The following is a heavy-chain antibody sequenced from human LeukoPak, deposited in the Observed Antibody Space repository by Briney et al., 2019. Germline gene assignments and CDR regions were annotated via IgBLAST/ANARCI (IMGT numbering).Heavy chain of an antibody. J-gene: IGHJ6*02. Sequence: ASVKVSCKASGYSFTSYGFTWVRRAPGQGLEWMGWVSAYDGSTNYAQKIRGRVTMTTDASKNTVYMELRSLRFDDTAVYHCAREGRDGMDVWGQGTTVTVSS. CDR2: VSAYDGST. V-gene: IGHV1-18*01. CDR3: AREGRDGMDV. CDR1: GYSFTSYG.